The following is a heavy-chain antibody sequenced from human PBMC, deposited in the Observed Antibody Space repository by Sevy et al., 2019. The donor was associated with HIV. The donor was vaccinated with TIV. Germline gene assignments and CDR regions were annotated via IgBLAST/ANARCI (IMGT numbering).Heavy chain of an antibody. V-gene: IGHV1-69*13. CDR2: IIPIFGTA. CDR1: GGTFSSYA. CDR3: ARDRTRGSSGYYFYYFDY. D-gene: IGHD3-22*01. Sequence: SVKVSCKACGGTFSSYAISWVRQAPGQGLEWMGGIIPIFGTANYAQKFQGRVTITADESTSTAYMELSSLRSEDTAVYYCARDRTRGSSGYYFYYFDYWGQGTLVTVSS. J-gene: IGHJ4*02.